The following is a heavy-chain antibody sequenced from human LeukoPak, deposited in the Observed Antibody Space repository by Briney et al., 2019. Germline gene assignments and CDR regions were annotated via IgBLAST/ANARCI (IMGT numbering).Heavy chain of an antibody. CDR3: ATGTTVYYYYGMDV. CDR1: GYTLTELS. Sequence: GASVKVSCKVSGYTLTELSMHWVRQAPGKGLEWMGGFDPEDGGTIYAQKFQGRVTMTEDTSTDTAYMELSSLRSEDTAVYYCATGTTVYYYYGMDVWGQGTTVTVSS. V-gene: IGHV1-24*01. CDR2: FDPEDGGT. D-gene: IGHD4-11*01. J-gene: IGHJ6*02.